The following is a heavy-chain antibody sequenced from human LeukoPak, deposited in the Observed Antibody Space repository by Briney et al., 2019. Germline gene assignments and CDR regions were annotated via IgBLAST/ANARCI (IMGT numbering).Heavy chain of an antibody. D-gene: IGHD6-13*01. CDR2: IYYSGST. V-gene: IGHV4-59*08. CDR1: GGSISSYY. Sequence: SETLSLTCTVAGGSISSYYWSWIRQPPGKGLEWIGYIYYSGSTNYNPSLKSRVTISVDTSKNQFALKLNSGTAADTAVYYCARHLYTSSPFDYWGQGTLVTVSS. CDR3: ARHLYTSSPFDY. J-gene: IGHJ4*02.